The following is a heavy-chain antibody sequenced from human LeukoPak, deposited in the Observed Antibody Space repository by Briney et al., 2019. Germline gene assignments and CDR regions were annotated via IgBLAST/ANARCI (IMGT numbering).Heavy chain of an antibody. Sequence: ASVKVSCKASGYTFTSYYMHWVRQAPGQGLEWMGIINPSGGSTSYAQKFQGRVTMTRDTSTSTVYMELSSLRAEDTAVYYCATAGGNSYGLYYWGQGTLVSVSS. V-gene: IGHV1-46*01. CDR1: GYTFTSYY. CDR2: INPSGGST. CDR3: ATAGGNSYGLYY. J-gene: IGHJ4*02. D-gene: IGHD5-18*01.